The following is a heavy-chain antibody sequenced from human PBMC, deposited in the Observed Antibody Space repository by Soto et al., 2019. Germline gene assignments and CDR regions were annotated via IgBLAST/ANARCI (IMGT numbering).Heavy chain of an antibody. CDR2: ISSSGSTI. V-gene: IGHV3-11*01. D-gene: IGHD4-17*01. J-gene: IGHJ6*03. CDR3: ARSQGDYGDRYYYDYMDV. Sequence: QVQLVESGGGLVRPGGSLRLSCAASGFTFSDYYMSWIRQAPGKGLEWVSYISSSGSTIYYADSVEGRFTISRDNAKNSLYLQMNSLRAEDTAVYYCARSQGDYGDRYYYDYMDVWGQGTTVTVSS. CDR1: GFTFSDYY.